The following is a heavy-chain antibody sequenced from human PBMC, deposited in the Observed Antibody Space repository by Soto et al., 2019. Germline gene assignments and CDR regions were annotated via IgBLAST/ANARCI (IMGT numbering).Heavy chain of an antibody. CDR1: GYSFTSYW. J-gene: IGHJ6*02. Sequence: GESLKISCKGSGYSFTSYWIGWVRQMPGKGLEWMGIIYPGDSDTRYSPSFQGQGTISADKTISTAYLQWSSLKASDTAMYYCARQAQGYYDSSGYYALLHGMDVWGQGTTVTVSS. CDR2: IYPGDSDT. D-gene: IGHD3-22*01. V-gene: IGHV5-51*01. CDR3: ARQAQGYYDSSGYYALLHGMDV.